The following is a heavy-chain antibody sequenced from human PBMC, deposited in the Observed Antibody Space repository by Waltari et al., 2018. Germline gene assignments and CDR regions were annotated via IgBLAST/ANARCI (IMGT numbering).Heavy chain of an antibody. Sequence: QLQLQESGPGLVKPSGTLSLTCDVSGGSVSSSDWWSWVRQSPGKGLEWIGQGHGSGKSYYKPSFASRVTVSLETSTNQFSLKVTSATAADTAVYYCARDRGRGLYFDSWGQGTLVTVSP. V-gene: IGHV4-4*02. CDR3: ARDRGRGLYFDS. CDR2: GHGSGKS. CDR1: GGSVSSSDW. D-gene: IGHD2-15*01. J-gene: IGHJ4*02.